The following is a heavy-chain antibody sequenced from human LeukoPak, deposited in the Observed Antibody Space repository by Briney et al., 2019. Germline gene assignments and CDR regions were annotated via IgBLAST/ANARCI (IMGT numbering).Heavy chain of an antibody. V-gene: IGHV3-43*02. CDR2: ISGDGGST. CDR1: GFTFDNYA. J-gene: IGHJ4*02. CDR3: AKESGKFDY. Sequence: AGGSLRLSCAASGFTFDNYAMHWIRQAPGKGLEWVSLISGDGGSTYYADSVKGRFIISRDNSKNSLYLQMNSLRTDDTAFYYCAKESGKFDYWGQGTLVAVSS.